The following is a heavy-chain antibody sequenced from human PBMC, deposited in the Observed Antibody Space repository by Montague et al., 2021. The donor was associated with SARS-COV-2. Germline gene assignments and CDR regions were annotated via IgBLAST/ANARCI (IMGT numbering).Heavy chain of an antibody. D-gene: IGHD3-22*01. J-gene: IGHJ5*02. CDR3: ARATRSIVVLNWFDP. CDR1: GGSISSGGYY. Sequence: TLSLTCTVSGGSISSGGYYWSWIHQPPGKGLEWIGYIYYSGSTYYNPSLKSRVTISVDTSKNQFSLKLSSVTAADTAVYYCARATRSIVVLNWFDPWGQGTRVTVSS. V-gene: IGHV4-31*03. CDR2: IYYSGST.